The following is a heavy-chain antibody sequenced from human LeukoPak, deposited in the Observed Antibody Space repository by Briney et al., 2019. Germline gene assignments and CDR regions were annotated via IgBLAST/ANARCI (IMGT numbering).Heavy chain of an antibody. J-gene: IGHJ6*03. CDR1: GFTFSSYA. CDR2: ISGSGGST. Sequence: GGSLRLSCAASGFTFSSYAMSWVRQAPGKGLEWVSGISGSGGSTYYADSVKGRFTISRDNSKNTLYLQMNSLRAEDTAVYYCARDTGDYMPYYYYYMDVWGKGTTVTISS. V-gene: IGHV3-23*01. D-gene: IGHD4-17*01. CDR3: ARDTGDYMPYYYYYMDV.